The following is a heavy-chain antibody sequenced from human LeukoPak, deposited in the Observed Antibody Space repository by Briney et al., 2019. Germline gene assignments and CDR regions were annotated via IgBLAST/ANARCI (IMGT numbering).Heavy chain of an antibody. CDR2: ITSSSDYT. V-gene: IGHV3-11*06. CDR3: ATDSGSSHGSSNY. D-gene: IGHD5-18*01. CDR1: GFTFSDSY. J-gene: IGHJ4*02. Sequence: PGGSLRLSCAASGFTFSDSYMSWIRQAPGKGLEWVSYITSSSDYTNYVDSVKGRFTISRDNAKNSLYLQMNSLRAEDTAVYYCATDSGSSHGSSNYWGQGTLVTVSS.